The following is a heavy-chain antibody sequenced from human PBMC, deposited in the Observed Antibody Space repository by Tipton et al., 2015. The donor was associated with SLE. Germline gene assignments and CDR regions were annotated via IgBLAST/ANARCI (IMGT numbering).Heavy chain of an antibody. J-gene: IGHJ4*02. Sequence: TLSLTCTVSGGSISSASYYWGWIRQPPGKGLEWIGSIYYSGSTYYNPSLKSRVTISVDKSKNQFSLKLSSVTAADTAVYYCARATHSSSWYTPGLHPGDWGQGTLVTVSS. CDR3: ARATHSSSWYTPGLHPGD. CDR2: IYYSGST. V-gene: IGHV4-39*07. D-gene: IGHD6-13*01. CDR1: GGSISSASYY.